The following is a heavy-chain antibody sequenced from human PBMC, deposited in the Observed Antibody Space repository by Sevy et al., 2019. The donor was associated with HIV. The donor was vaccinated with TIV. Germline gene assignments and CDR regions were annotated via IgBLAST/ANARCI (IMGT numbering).Heavy chain of an antibody. CDR2: FSFGGGRI. V-gene: IGHV3-23*01. Sequence: GGFLRLSCAASGFTFSKYSMSWVRQAPGKGLEGVSTFSFGGGRIKYADSVKGRFTISRDDSKNTLYLQMNSLRAEDTAVYYCAREGCTKPHDYWGQGTLVTVSS. J-gene: IGHJ4*02. CDR3: AREGCTKPHDY. CDR1: GFTFSKYS. D-gene: IGHD2-8*01.